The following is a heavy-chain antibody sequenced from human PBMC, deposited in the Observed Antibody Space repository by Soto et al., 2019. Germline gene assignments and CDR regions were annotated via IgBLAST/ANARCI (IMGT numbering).Heavy chain of an antibody. D-gene: IGHD4-17*01. V-gene: IGHV3-11*01. CDR3: ARDTAEDNGETTFDY. J-gene: IGHJ4*02. CDR2: ISNSANTI. CDR1: VFTFSDYY. Sequence: QVQLVESGGGLVKPGGSLRLSCAASVFTFSDYYMSWIRQAPGRGLEWISYISNSANTIYYADSVNGRFTISRDNAKNSLYLQMNSLRIEDTAMYYCARDTAEDNGETTFDYWGQGALVTVSS.